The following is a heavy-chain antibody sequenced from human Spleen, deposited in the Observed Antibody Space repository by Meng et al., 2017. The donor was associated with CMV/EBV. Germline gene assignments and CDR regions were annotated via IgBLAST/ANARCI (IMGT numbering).Heavy chain of an antibody. J-gene: IGHJ3*02. CDR3: AREAVADDAFDI. D-gene: IGHD6-19*01. V-gene: IGHV1-46*01. CDR1: GDTFTGYY. Sequence: ASVKVSCKASGDTFTGYYMHWVRQAPGQGLEWMGIINPSGTDTTYAQKFQDRVSMTRDTSTSAVYMKLSSLRSEDTAVYYCAREAVADDAFDIWGQGTMVTVSS. CDR2: INPSGTDT.